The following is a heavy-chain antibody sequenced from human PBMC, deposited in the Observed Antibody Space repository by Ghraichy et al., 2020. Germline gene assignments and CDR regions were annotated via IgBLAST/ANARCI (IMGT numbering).Heavy chain of an antibody. CDR3: AKDFEYYYDSSGYSMAFDI. J-gene: IGHJ3*02. Sequence: GGSLRLSCAASGFTFSSYAMSWVRQAPGMGLEWVSAISGSGGSTYYADSVKGRFTISSDNSKNTLYLQMNSLRAEYTAVYYCAKDFEYYYDSSGYSMAFDIWGQGPLVTVSS. V-gene: IGHV3-23*01. CDR2: ISGSGGST. CDR1: GFTFSSYA. D-gene: IGHD3-22*01.